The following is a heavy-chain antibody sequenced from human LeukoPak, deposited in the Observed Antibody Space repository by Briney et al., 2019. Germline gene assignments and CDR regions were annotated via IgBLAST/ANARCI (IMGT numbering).Heavy chain of an antibody. CDR2: IIPIFGTA. V-gene: IGHV1-69*13. J-gene: IGHJ4*02. CDR3: ARDGHDSSGPNDY. Sequence: SVKVSCKASGGTFISYAISWVRQAPGQGLEWMGGIIPIFGTANYAQKFQGRVTITADESTSTAYMELSSLRSEDTAVYYCARDGHDSSGPNDYWGQGTLVTVSS. D-gene: IGHD3-22*01. CDR1: GGTFISYA.